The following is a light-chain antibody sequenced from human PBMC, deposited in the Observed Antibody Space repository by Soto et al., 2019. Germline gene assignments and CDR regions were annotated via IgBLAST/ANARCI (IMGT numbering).Light chain of an antibody. CDR2: EVT. V-gene: IGLV2-8*01. CDR1: SSDVGRYNY. Sequence: QSALTQPPSASGSPGQSVTISCTGTSSDVGRYNYVSWYQHHPGKAPKLMIYEVTKRPSGVPDRFSGSKSGNTASLTVSGLQAEDEADYYCSSYAGRNNLLFGGGTKVTVL. J-gene: IGLJ3*02. CDR3: SSYAGRNNLL.